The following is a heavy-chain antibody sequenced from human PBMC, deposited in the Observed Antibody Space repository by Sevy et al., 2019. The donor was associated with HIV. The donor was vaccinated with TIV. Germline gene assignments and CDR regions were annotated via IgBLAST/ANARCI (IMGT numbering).Heavy chain of an antibody. Sequence: GGSLRLSCAASGFTFDDYAMHWVRQAPGKGLEWVSGISWNSGSIGYADSVKGRFTISRDNAKNSLYLQMNSLRAEETALYYCTKESITMVRGVPERNMDVWGQGTTVTVSS. J-gene: IGHJ6*02. D-gene: IGHD3-10*01. CDR2: ISWNSGSI. CDR1: GFTFDDYA. V-gene: IGHV3-9*01. CDR3: TKESITMVRGVPERNMDV.